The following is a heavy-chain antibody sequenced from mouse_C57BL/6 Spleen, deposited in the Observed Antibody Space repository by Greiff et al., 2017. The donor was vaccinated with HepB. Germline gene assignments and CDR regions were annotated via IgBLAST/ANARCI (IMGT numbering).Heavy chain of an antibody. J-gene: IGHJ2*01. Sequence: VQLQQSGAELVRPGASVKLSCKASGYTFTDYYINWVKQRPGQGLEWIARIYPGSGNTYYNEKFKGKATLTAEKSSSTAYMQLSSLTSEDSAVYFCARKGLTGHFDYWGQGTTLTVSS. CDR2: IYPGSGNT. D-gene: IGHD4-1*01. CDR1: GYTFTDYY. V-gene: IGHV1-76*01. CDR3: ARKGLTGHFDY.